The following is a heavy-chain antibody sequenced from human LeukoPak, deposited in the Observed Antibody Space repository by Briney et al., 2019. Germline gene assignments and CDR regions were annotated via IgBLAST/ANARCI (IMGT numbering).Heavy chain of an antibody. CDR1: GDSVSSNSAD. CDR3: ARDTTSIAAAGTTDY. Sequence: SQTLSLTCAISGDSVSSNSADWNWIRQPPSRGLEWLGRTYYRSKWYNDYAVTVKSRITINPDTSKNQFSLQLNSVTPEDTAVYYCARDTTSIAAAGTTDYWGQGTLVTVSS. CDR2: TYYRSKWYN. J-gene: IGHJ4*02. D-gene: IGHD6-13*01. V-gene: IGHV6-1*01.